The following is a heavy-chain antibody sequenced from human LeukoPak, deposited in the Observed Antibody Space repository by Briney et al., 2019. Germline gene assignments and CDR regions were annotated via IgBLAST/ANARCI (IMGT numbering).Heavy chain of an antibody. CDR2: INAGNGNT. J-gene: IGHJ4*02. D-gene: IGHD3-3*01. CDR3: ARDMGTDFWSGYSLPGGY. V-gene: IGHV1-3*01. Sequence: ASVKVSCKASGYTFTSYAMHWVRQAPGQRLEWMGWINAGNGNTEYSQKFRSRVTITRDTSASTAYMELSSLRSEDTAVYYCARDMGTDFWSGYSLPGGYWGQGTLVTVSS. CDR1: GYTFTSYA.